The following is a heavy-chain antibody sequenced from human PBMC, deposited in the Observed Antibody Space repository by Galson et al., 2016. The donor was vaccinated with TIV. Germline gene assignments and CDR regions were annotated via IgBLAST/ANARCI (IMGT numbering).Heavy chain of an antibody. J-gene: IGHJ4*02. CDR2: IGPGNDV. V-gene: IGHV3-23*01. D-gene: IGHD6-13*01. Sequence: SLRLSCAASGFAFSTYAMNWVRQPPGKGLEWVSTIGPGNDVHYADSVNGRFTISRDNSKSTLFLQMNSLRAEDTAVYYWARYVITIPVAGFDYWGQGALVTVSS. CDR3: ARYVITIPVAGFDY. CDR1: GFAFSTYA.